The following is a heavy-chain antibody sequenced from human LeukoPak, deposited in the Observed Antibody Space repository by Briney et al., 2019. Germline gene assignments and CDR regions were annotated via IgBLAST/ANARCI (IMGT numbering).Heavy chain of an antibody. CDR2: ISSSSYI. Sequence: GGSLRLSCAASGFTFSSYSMNWVRQAPGKGLEWVSSISSSSYIYYADSVKGRFTISRDNAKNSLYLQMNSLRAEDTAVYYCARNPVAGTTDYFDYWGQGTLVTVSS. CDR1: GFTFSSYS. V-gene: IGHV3-21*01. J-gene: IGHJ4*02. D-gene: IGHD6-19*01. CDR3: ARNPVAGTTDYFDY.